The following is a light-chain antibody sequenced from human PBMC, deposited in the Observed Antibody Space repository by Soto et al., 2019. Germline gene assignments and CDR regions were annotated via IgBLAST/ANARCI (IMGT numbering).Light chain of an antibody. V-gene: IGLV1-36*01. CDR3: AVWDDSLNGVV. CDR1: SSNVGNNA. CDR2: YDD. J-gene: IGLJ2*01. Sequence: QSVLTQPPSVSEAPRQRVTISCSGSSSNVGNNAVNWYQQLPGKAPKLLIYYDDLLPSGVSDRFSGSKSGTSASLAISGLQSEDEADYYCAVWDDSLNGVVFGGGTTLTVL.